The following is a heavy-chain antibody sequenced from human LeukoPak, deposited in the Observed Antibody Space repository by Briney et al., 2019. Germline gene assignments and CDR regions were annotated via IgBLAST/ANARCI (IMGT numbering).Heavy chain of an antibody. V-gene: IGHV1-58*01. CDR2: IVVGSGNT. CDR1: GFTFGSSA. J-gene: IGHJ5*02. CDR3: AADLLGAAAYS. Sequence: SVKVSCKASGFTFGSSAVQWVRQARGQRLEWIGWIVVGSGNTHYAQNFQERVTITRDMSTSTAYMELSSLGSGDTAVYYCAADLLGAAAYSWGQGTLVTVSS. D-gene: IGHD6-13*01.